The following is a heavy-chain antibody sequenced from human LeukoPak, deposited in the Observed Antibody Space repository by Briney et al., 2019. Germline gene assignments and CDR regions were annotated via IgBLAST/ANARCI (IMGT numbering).Heavy chain of an antibody. CDR3: ARGKGDFDY. Sequence: SETLSLTCAVYGGSFSGYYWSWIRQPPGKGLEWIGEINHSGSTNYNPSLKSRVTISVDTSKNQFSLKLSSVTAADTAVYYCARGKGDFDYWGQGTLVTVSS. V-gene: IGHV4-34*01. CDR2: INHSGST. CDR1: GGSFSGYY. J-gene: IGHJ4*02.